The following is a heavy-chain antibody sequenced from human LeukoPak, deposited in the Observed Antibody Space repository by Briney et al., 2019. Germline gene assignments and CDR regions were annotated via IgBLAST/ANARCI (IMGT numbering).Heavy chain of an antibody. D-gene: IGHD3-16*01. CDR3: ARFGVDYDMDV. CDR2: IHYTGKP. CDR1: GGSISGHY. Sequence: SETLSLTCSVSGGSISGHYWTWIRQPPGKGLEWIGQIHYTGKPDYNPSLKSRITISVDTSKNQVSLQVSSVTAADSAVYYCARFGVDYDMDVWGHGTTVTVFS. V-gene: IGHV4-59*11. J-gene: IGHJ6*02.